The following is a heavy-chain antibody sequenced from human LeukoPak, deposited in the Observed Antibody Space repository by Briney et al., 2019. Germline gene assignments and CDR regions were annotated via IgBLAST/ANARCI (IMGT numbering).Heavy chain of an antibody. CDR3: ARSEELSLYYFDS. Sequence: GESLKISCKGSGYSFTSYWIGWVRQMPGKGLEWIGIIYPGDSDTRYSPSFQGQVTISADKSISTAYLQWSSLKASDTAMYYCARSEELSLYYFDSWGQGTLVTVSS. D-gene: IGHD3-16*02. V-gene: IGHV5-51*01. CDR1: GYSFTSYW. CDR2: IYPGDSDT. J-gene: IGHJ4*02.